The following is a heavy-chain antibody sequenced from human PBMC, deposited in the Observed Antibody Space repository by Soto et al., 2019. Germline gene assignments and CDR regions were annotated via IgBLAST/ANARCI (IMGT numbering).Heavy chain of an antibody. CDR3: ARAEDYGDYEADAFDI. Sequence: QVQLVQSGAEVKKPGASVKVSCKASGYTFTSYAMHWVRQAPGQRLEWMGWINAGNGNTKYSQKFQGRVTITRDTSASTAYMELSSLRSEDTAVYYCARAEDYGDYEADAFDIWGQGTMVTVSS. V-gene: IGHV1-3*01. J-gene: IGHJ3*02. CDR1: GYTFTSYA. D-gene: IGHD4-17*01. CDR2: INAGNGNT.